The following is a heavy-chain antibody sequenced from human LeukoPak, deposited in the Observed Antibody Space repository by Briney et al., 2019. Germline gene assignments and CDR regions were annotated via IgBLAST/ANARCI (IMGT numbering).Heavy chain of an antibody. CDR3: AKSLPRESVKWLVLVDLRKLLFDY. D-gene: IGHD6-19*01. J-gene: IGHJ4*02. V-gene: IGHV3-23*01. CDR2: ISGGGDAT. CDR1: DFSFITYA. Sequence: PGGSLRLSCAASDFSFITYAMSWVRQAPGKGLEWVSTISGGGDATYYADSVKGRFTISRDNSKNTLYLQMNSLRAEDTAVYYCAKSLPRESVKWLVLVDLRKLLFDYWGQGTLVTVSS.